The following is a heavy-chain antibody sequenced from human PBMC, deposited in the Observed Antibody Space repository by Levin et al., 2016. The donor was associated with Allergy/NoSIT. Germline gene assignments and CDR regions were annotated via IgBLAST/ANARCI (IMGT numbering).Heavy chain of an antibody. CDR3: AKDRLPGWRGYFDY. D-gene: IGHD2-15*01. J-gene: IGHJ4*02. CDR2: ISGSGGST. V-gene: IGHV3-23*01. Sequence: GESLKISCAASGFTFSSYAMSWVRQAPGKGLEWVSAISGSGGSTYYADSVKGRFTISRDNSKNTLYLQMNSLRAEDTAVYYCAKDRLPGWRGYFDYWGQGTLVTVSS. CDR1: GFTFSSYA.